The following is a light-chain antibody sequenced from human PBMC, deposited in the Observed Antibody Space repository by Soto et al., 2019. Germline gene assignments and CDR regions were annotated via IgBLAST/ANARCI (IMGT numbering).Light chain of an antibody. J-gene: IGKJ4*01. V-gene: IGKV3-15*01. CDR1: QNIHTN. CDR2: GAS. Sequence: EIVLTQSPGTLSVSPGDRVTLSCRAGQNIHTNLAWYQQKPGQAPRLLMYGASTRATGIPARFSGSGSGTEFTLTISSLQSEDFAVYYCQQYNNWPLTFGGGTKVDIK. CDR3: QQYNNWPLT.